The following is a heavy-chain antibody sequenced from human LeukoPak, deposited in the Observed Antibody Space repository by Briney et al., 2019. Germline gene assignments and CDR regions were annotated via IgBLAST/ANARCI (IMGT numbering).Heavy chain of an antibody. CDR1: GGTFSSYA. Sequence: SVKVSCKASGGTFSSYAISWVRQAPGQGLEWMGGIIPIFGTANYAQKFQGRVTITADESTSTAYMELSSLRSEDTAVYYCARESEEYYYDSSGYFDYWGQGTLVTVSS. D-gene: IGHD3-22*01. J-gene: IGHJ4*02. CDR3: ARESEEYYYDSSGYFDY. V-gene: IGHV1-69*13. CDR2: IIPIFGTA.